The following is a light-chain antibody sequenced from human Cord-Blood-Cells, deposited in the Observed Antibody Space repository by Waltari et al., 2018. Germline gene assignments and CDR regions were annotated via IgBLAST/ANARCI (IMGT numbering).Light chain of an antibody. CDR3: QSADSSGTYPV. Sequence: SYELTQPPSASVSPGQTARSTCSGDALSKQYAYCYQQKPGQAPGLVIYKDSERPSGIPERFSGSSSGTTVTLTISAVQAEDEADYYCQSADSSGTYPVFGGGTKLTVL. J-gene: IGLJ2*01. CDR1: ALSKQY. CDR2: KDS. V-gene: IGLV3-25*03.